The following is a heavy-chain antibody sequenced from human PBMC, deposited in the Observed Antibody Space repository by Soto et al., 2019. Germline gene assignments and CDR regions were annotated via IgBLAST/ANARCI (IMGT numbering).Heavy chain of an antibody. V-gene: IGHV4-39*01. CDR2: IYYSGST. CDR3: ARLTGDVFFFYVREASRSTPFPNTSPFQ. Sequence: IRNPQRKGLEWIGSIYYSGSTYYTPTLKSRVTISVDTSKNQFSLKLSSVTAADTAVYYCARLTGDVFFFYVREASRSTPFPNTSPFQ. J-gene: IGHJ1*01. D-gene: IGHD3-10*02.